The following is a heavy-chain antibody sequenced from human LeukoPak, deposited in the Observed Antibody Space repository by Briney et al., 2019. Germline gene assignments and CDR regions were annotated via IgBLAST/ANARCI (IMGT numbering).Heavy chain of an antibody. CDR3: ARVLNDSSGYNYPY. D-gene: IGHD3-22*01. CDR1: GYTFTGYY. CDR2: INPNSGGT. Sequence: EASVKVSCKASGYTFTGYYMHLVRQAPGEGLEWMGWINPNSGGTNYEQKFQGRITMTRDTSISTAYMELSRLRSDDTAVYYCARVLNDSSGYNYPYWGQGTLVTVSS. V-gene: IGHV1-2*02. J-gene: IGHJ4*02.